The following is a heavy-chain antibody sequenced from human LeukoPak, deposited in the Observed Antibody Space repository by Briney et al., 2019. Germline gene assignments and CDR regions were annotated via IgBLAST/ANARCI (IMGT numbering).Heavy chain of an antibody. CDR2: ISGSGGYT. CDR3: ARDRPYFDY. Sequence: PGGSLRLSCAASGFTFISFAITSVRHPPGKGLEWVSAISGSGGYTYYADSVKGRFTISRDNSKNTLYLQMNSVRAEDTAVYYCARDRPYFDYWGQGTLVTVSS. V-gene: IGHV3-23*01. CDR1: GFTFISFA. J-gene: IGHJ4*02.